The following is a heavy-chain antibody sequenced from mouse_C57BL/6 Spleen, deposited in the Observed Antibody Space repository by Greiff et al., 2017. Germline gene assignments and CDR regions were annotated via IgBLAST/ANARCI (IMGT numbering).Heavy chain of an antibody. V-gene: IGHV5-16*01. D-gene: IGHD1-1*01. J-gene: IGHJ4*01. CDR3: ARGGTTVVATDYAMDY. CDR1: GFTFSDYY. CDR2: INYDGSST. Sequence: DVMLVESEGGLVQPGSSMKLSCTASGFTFSDYYMAWVRQVPEKGLEWVANINYDGSSTYYLDSLKSRFIISRDNAKNILYLQMSSLKAEDTATYYCARGGTTVVATDYAMDYWGQGTSVTVSS.